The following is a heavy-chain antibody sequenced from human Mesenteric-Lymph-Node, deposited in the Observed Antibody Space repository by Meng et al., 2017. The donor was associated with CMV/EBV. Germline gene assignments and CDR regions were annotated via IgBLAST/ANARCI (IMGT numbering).Heavy chain of an antibody. J-gene: IGHJ3*02. Sequence: LRLSCVASGFTFDDYAMHWVRQAPGKGLEWVSGISWNSGSRGYADSVKGRFTISRDNAKNSLYLQMNRLRAEDTALYYCAKDFARLAVGTWDDFDIWGQGTMVTVSS. V-gene: IGHV3-9*01. CDR3: AKDFARLAVGTWDDFDI. D-gene: IGHD2-2*01. CDR1: GFTFDDYA. CDR2: ISWNSGSR.